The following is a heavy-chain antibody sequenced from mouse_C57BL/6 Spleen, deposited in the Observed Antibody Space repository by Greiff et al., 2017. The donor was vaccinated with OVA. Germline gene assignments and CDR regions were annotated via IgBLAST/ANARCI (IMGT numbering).Heavy chain of an antibody. J-gene: IGHJ2*01. CDR1: GFTFSDYG. CDR2: ISSGSSTI. V-gene: IGHV5-17*01. CDR3: AGGYSTHLDY. D-gene: IGHD2-5*01. Sequence: EVQLQESGGGLVKPGGSLKLSCAASGFTFSDYGMHWVRQAPEKGLEWVAYISSGSSTIYYADTVKGRFTISRDNAKNTLFLQMTSLRSEDTAMYYCAGGYSTHLDYWGQGTTLTVSS.